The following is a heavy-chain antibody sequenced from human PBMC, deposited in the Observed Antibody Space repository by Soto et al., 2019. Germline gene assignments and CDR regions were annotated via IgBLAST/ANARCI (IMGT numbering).Heavy chain of an antibody. CDR1: GFTFSSYG. Sequence: QVQLVESGGGVVQPGRSLRLSCAASGFTFSSYGMHWVRQAPGKGLEWVAVIWYDGSNKYYADSVKGRFTISRDNSKNTLYLQMNRLRAEDTAVYYCARDGTPYGSGSYRGYYYYYGMDVWGQGTTVTVSS. V-gene: IGHV3-33*01. J-gene: IGHJ6*02. CDR2: IWYDGSNK. D-gene: IGHD3-10*01. CDR3: ARDGTPYGSGSYRGYYYYYGMDV.